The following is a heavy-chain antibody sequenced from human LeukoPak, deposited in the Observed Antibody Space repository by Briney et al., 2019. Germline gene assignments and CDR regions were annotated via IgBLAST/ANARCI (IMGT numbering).Heavy chain of an antibody. Sequence: SETLSLTCTVSGGSISSGGYYWSWIRQHPGTGLEWIGYIYYSGSTYYNPSLKSRVTISVDTSKNQFSLKLSSVTAADTAVYYCARDRHYNFWSGPTSYGMDVWGQGTTVTVSS. CDR1: GGSISSGGYY. CDR3: ARDRHYNFWSGPTSYGMDV. J-gene: IGHJ6*02. V-gene: IGHV4-31*03. CDR2: IYYSGST. D-gene: IGHD3-3*01.